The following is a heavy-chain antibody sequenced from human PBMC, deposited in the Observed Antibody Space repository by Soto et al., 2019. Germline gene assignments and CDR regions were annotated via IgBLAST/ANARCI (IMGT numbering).Heavy chain of an antibody. CDR1: GFTFSAYG. D-gene: IGHD3-10*01. V-gene: IGHV3-30*18. Sequence: GALRLSCAASGFTFSAYGMHWVRQAPGEGLEWVAATSYDGSDKYYGDSVKGRFTISRDNSKNTLYLQMNSLRAEDTAVYYCAKTYYYGSGSLNTYGMDVWGQGTTVTVSS. J-gene: IGHJ6*02. CDR3: AKTYYYGSGSLNTYGMDV. CDR2: TSYDGSDK.